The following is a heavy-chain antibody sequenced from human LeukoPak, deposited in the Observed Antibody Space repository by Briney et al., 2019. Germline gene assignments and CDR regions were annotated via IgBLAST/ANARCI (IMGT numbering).Heavy chain of an antibody. D-gene: IGHD3-16*02. CDR1: GYSFSSHG. Sequence: VASVKVSCKASGYSFSSHGISWVRQAPGQGREWMGWISAYNGNTKYAQKFQGRVTMTTDTSTSIAYMELRSLRSDDTAVYYCARDLHVWGSYRPDAFDIWGQGTMVTVSS. J-gene: IGHJ3*02. CDR2: ISAYNGNT. V-gene: IGHV1-18*01. CDR3: ARDLHVWGSYRPDAFDI.